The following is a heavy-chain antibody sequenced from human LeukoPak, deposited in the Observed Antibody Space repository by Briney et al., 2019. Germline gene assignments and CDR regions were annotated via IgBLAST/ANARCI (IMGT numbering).Heavy chain of an antibody. CDR3: AREWADDRQFRDY. J-gene: IGHJ4*02. CDR2: IIPIFGTA. Sequence: SVKVSCKASGGTFSSYAISWVRQAPGQGLEWMGRIIPIFGTANYAQKFQSRVTITTDESTSTAYMELSSLRSEDTAVYYCAREWADDRQFRDYWGQGTLVTVSS. D-gene: IGHD3-22*01. CDR1: GGTFSSYA. V-gene: IGHV1-69*05.